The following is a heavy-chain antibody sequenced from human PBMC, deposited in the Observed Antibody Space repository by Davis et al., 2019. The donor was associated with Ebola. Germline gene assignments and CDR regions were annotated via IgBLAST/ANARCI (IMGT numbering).Heavy chain of an antibody. CDR3: TRHVPGDFWFFDL. J-gene: IGHJ2*01. D-gene: IGHD4-17*01. CDR2: LGTSADT. CDR1: GFIFSSYV. Sequence: GESLKISCAASGFIFSSYVMSWVRQAPGKGLEWVSTLGTSADTYYADSVKGRFTISRDNSKNTVSLQMNDLRVEDTAVYFCTRHVPGDFWFFDLWGRGTMVTVSS. V-gene: IGHV3-23*01.